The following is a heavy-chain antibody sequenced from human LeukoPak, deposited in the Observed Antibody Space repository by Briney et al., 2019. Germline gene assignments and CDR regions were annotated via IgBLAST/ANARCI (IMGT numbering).Heavy chain of an antibody. CDR1: GGSISSGGYS. D-gene: IGHD2-15*01. CDR3: ARVVGYTGHDY. J-gene: IGHJ4*02. CDR2: IYHSGST. V-gene: IGHV4-30-2*01. Sequence: SQTLSLTCAVSGGSISSGGYSWSWIRQPPGKGLEWIGYIYHSGSTYYNPSLKSQVTISVDRSKNQFSLKLSSVTAADTAVYYCARVVGYTGHDYWGQGTLVTVSS.